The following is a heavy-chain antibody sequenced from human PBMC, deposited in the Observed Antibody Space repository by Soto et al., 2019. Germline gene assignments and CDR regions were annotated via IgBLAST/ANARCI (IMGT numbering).Heavy chain of an antibody. CDR2: ISSSSSYT. V-gene: IGHV3-11*05. CDR1: GFTFSDYY. J-gene: IGHJ4*02. D-gene: IGHD6-19*01. Sequence: QVQVVESGGGLVKPGGSLRLSCAASGFTFSDYYMSWIRQAPGKGLEWVSYISSSSSYTNYADSVKGRFTISRDNAKNSLHLQINSLRAEDTAVYYCARDFSGWAGVSDYWGQGTLVTVSS. CDR3: ARDFSGWAGVSDY.